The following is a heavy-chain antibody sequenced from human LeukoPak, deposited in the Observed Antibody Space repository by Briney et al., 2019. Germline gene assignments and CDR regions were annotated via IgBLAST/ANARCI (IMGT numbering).Heavy chain of an antibody. CDR2: IIPILGIA. V-gene: IGHV1-69*04. D-gene: IGHD1-26*01. J-gene: IGHJ4*02. Sequence: GASVKVSCKASGGTFSSYAISWVRQAPGQGLEWMGRIIPILGIANYAQKFQGRVTITADKSTSTAYMELSSLRSEDTAVYYCARDEHSGSYYVWGQGTLVTVSS. CDR3: ARDEHSGSYYV. CDR1: GGTFSSYA.